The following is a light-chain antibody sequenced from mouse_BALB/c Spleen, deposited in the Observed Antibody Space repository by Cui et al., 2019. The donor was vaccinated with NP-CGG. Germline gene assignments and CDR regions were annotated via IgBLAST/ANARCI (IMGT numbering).Light chain of an antibody. J-gene: IGLJ1*01. CDR1: TGTVTTSNY. CDR3: ALWYSNHWV. Sequence: AFVTQESAFTTSPGETVTLTCRSSTGTVTTSNYANWVQENPDHLVTGLIGGTNNQAPGVPARFSGSLIGDKAALTITGAQTEDEAIYFCALWYSNHWVFGGGTKLTVL. V-gene: IGLV1*01. CDR2: GTN.